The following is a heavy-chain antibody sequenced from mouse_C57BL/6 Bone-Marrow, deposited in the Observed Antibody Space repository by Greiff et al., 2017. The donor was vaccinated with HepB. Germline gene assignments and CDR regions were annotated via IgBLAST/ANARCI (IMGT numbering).Heavy chain of an antibody. V-gene: IGHV1-61*01. CDR1: GYTFTSYW. Sequence: VQLQQPGAELVRPGSSVKLSCKASGYTFTSYWMDWVKQRPGQGLEWIGNIYPSDSETHYNQKFKDKATLTVDKSSSTAYMQLSSLTSEDSAVYDCARGLRSLYFDYWGQGTTLTVSS. CDR2: IYPSDSET. D-gene: IGHD1-1*01. CDR3: ARGLRSLYFDY. J-gene: IGHJ2*01.